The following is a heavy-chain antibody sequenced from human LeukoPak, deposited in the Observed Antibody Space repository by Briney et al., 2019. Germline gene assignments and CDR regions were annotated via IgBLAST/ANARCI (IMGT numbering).Heavy chain of an antibody. D-gene: IGHD6-19*01. CDR1: GFTFNKYW. CDR3: ATKQWLAPPPDS. CDR2: INTDGTVT. V-gene: IGHV3-74*01. Sequence: GGSLRLSCAASGFTFNKYWMLWLRQAPGKGLKSVSRINTDGTVTTYADSVKGRFTVSRDNADNTMFLQMNSVRDEDTAVYYCATKQWLAPPPDSWGQGTPVTVSS. J-gene: IGHJ4*02.